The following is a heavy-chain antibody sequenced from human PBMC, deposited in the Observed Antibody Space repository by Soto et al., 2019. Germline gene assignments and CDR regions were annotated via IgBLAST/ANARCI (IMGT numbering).Heavy chain of an antibody. D-gene: IGHD1-1*01. J-gene: IGHJ4*02. CDR3: ARDGYNWNVPIGIDY. CDR1: GFTFSSYG. V-gene: IGHV3-33*01. CDR2: IWYDGSNK. Sequence: GGSLRLSCAASGFTFSSYGMHWVRQAPGKGLEWVAVIWYDGSNKYYADSVKGRFTISRDNSKNTLYLQMNSLRAEDTAVYYCARDGYNWNVPIGIDYWGQGTLVTVSS.